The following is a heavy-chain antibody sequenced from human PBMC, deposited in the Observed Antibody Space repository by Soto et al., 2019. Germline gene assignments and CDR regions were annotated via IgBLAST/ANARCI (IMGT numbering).Heavy chain of an antibody. Sequence: EASVNVSCNASPYTFTSFGISWVRQAPGQGLEWLGGISAYNGNTSYAQKLQGRVTLTTDTSTSTAYMELSILRSDDTAVYYCARVEITMIVVVADYGGQGTLVTVSS. V-gene: IGHV1-18*01. CDR2: ISAYNGNT. D-gene: IGHD3-22*01. CDR1: PYTFTSFG. J-gene: IGHJ4*02. CDR3: ARVEITMIVVVADY.